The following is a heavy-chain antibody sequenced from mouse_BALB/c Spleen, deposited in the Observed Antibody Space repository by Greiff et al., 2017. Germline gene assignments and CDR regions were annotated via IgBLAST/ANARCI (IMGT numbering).Heavy chain of an antibody. V-gene: IGHV1-82*01. CDR3: ARYGGYYFDY. D-gene: IGHD1-1*02. CDR1: GYAFSSSW. J-gene: IGHJ2*01. Sequence: VQLQQSGPELVKPGASVKISCKASGYAFSSSWMNWVKQRPGQGLEWIGRIYPGDGDTNYNGKFKGKATLTADKSSSTAYMQLSSLTSVDSAVYFCARYGGYYFDYWGQGTTLTVSS. CDR2: IYPGDGDT.